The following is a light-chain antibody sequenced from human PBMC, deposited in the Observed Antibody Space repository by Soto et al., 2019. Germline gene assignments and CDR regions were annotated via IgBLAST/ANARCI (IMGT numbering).Light chain of an antibody. CDR3: QQYYISPPP. CDR1: HIVLNSGDNKNY. V-gene: IGKV4-1*01. CDR2: WAS. Sequence: DLLLTSSPVSLAVSLSERATINCKSSHIVLNSGDNKNYLSWYQQRPGQPPKLLFYWASTRESGVPDRFSGSGSGRHFTLTITSLQAEDVAVYFCQQYYISPPPFGQGTNVDIK. J-gene: IGKJ1*01.